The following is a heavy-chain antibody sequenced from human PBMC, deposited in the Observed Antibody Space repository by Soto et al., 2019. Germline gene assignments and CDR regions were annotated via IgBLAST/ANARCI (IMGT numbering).Heavy chain of an antibody. CDR2: ISSGGGST. CDR3: AKTKLYSSSYLDY. D-gene: IGHD6-13*01. J-gene: IGHJ4*02. V-gene: IGHV3-23*01. Sequence: GGSLRLSCAASEFTFSSYAMSWVRQAPGKGLEWVSGISSGGGSTYYADSVKGRLTISRDNSKNTLYLQMNSLRAEDTALYYCAKTKLYSSSYLDYWGQGTLVTVSS. CDR1: EFTFSSYA.